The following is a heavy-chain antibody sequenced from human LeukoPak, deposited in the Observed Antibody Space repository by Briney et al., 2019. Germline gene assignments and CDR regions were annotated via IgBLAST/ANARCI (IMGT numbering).Heavy chain of an antibody. V-gene: IGHV1-2*02. CDR1: GYTFTGYY. Sequence: ASVKVSCKASGYTFTGYYMHWVRQAPGQGLEWMGWINPNSGGTNYAQKFQGRVTMTRDTSISTAYMELSRLRSDDTAVYYCSYHSDDYGGLRFDYWGQGTLVTVSS. J-gene: IGHJ4*02. D-gene: IGHD4-23*01. CDR3: SYHSDDYGGLRFDY. CDR2: INPNSGGT.